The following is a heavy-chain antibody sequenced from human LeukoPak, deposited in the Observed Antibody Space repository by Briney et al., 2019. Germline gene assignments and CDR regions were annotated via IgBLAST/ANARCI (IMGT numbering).Heavy chain of an antibody. V-gene: IGHV1-69*05. D-gene: IGHD1-26*01. J-gene: IGHJ6*03. CDR1: GDIFNSYS. CDR2: IIPMFVSA. Sequence: SVKISCKASGDIFNSYSISWVRQAPGQGLEWMGGIIPMFVSANYAQMLQDRVTITTDQSTSTAYMELSSLSSEDTAVYYCARGGRSRGSLTNSYYYMDVWGTGTTVTVSS. CDR3: ARGGRSRGSLTNSYYYMDV.